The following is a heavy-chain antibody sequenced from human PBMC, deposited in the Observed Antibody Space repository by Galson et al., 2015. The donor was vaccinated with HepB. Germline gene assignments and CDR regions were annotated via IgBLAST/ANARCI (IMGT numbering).Heavy chain of an antibody. D-gene: IGHD3-3*01. Sequence: SVKVSCKASGYTFTSYYMHWVRQAPGQGLEWMGIINPSGGSTSYAQKFQGRVTMTRDTSTSTVYMELSSLRSEDTAVYYCAWEPRITIFGAGCYYYGMDVWGQGTTVTVSS. CDR2: INPSGGST. J-gene: IGHJ6*02. CDR1: GYTFTSYY. CDR3: AWEPRITIFGAGCYYYGMDV. V-gene: IGHV1-46*01.